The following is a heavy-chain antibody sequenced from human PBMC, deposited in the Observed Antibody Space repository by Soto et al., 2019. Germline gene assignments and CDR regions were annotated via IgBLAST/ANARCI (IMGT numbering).Heavy chain of an antibody. V-gene: IGHV1-3*01. J-gene: IGHJ3*02. CDR3: AGVGDYGAFDI. D-gene: IGHD3-10*01. CDR1: GYTFTSYA. CDR2: INAGNGNT. Sequence: ASVKVSCKASGYTFTSYAMHWVRQAPGQRLEWMGWINAGNGNTKYSQKFQGWVTMTRDTSISTAYMELSRLRSDDTAVYYCAGVGDYGAFDIWGQGTMVTVSS.